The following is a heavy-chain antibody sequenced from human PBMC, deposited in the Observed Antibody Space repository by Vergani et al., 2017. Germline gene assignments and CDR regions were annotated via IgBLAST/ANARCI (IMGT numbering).Heavy chain of an antibody. CDR3: AKDTVSSGWGIIDY. V-gene: IGHV3-9*01. CDR1: GFTFGDFA. D-gene: IGHD6-19*01. J-gene: IGHJ4*02. CDR2: ISWKSDSV. Sequence: ELQLVESGGGLVQPGRSLRISCAASGFTFGDFAMHWVRQAPGKGLEWVSSISWKSDSVGYADSVKGRFTISRDNAKNSLYLQMNSLTAEDTALYYCAKDTVSSGWGIIDYWGQGTLVTVSS.